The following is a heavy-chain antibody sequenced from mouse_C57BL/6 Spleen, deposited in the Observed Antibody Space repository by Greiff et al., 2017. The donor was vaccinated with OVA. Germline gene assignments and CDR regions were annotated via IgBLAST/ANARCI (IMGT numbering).Heavy chain of an antibody. CDR1: GYTFTSYW. D-gene: IGHD1-1*01. CDR3: AYYYGSSPRYYFDY. CDR2: IHPNSGST. Sequence: QVQLQQPGAELVKPGASVKLSCKASGYTFTSYWMHWVKQRPGQGLEWIGMIHPNSGSTNYNEKFKSKATLTVDKSSSTAYMQLSSLTSEDSAVYYCAYYYGSSPRYYFDYLGQGTTLTVSS. V-gene: IGHV1-64*01. J-gene: IGHJ2*01.